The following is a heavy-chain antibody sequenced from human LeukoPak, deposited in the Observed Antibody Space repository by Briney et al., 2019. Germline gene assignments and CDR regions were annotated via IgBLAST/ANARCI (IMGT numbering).Heavy chain of an antibody. Sequence: GASVKVSCKASGYTFTSYYMHWVRQAPGQGLEWMGIINPNGGSTSYAQKFQGRVTMTRDTSTSTVYMELSSLRSEDTAVYYCARVGPGNNWFDPWGQGTLVTVSS. V-gene: IGHV1-46*01. CDR2: INPNGGST. CDR3: ARVGPGNNWFDP. J-gene: IGHJ5*02. D-gene: IGHD6-13*01. CDR1: GYTFTSYY.